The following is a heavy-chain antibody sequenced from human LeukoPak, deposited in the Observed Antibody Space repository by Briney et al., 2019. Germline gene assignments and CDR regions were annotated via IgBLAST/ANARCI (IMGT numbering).Heavy chain of an antibody. V-gene: IGHV5-51*01. D-gene: IGHD3-10*01. J-gene: IGHJ4*02. Sequence: GESLKISCKVSGYSFTSYWIGWVRQMPGKGLEWMGIFYPGDSDTRYSPSFQGQVTISADKSINTAYLQWSSLKASDTAMYYCARGLTMARSRLCDYWGQGTLVTVSS. CDR2: FYPGDSDT. CDR3: ARGLTMARSRLCDY. CDR1: GYSFTSYW.